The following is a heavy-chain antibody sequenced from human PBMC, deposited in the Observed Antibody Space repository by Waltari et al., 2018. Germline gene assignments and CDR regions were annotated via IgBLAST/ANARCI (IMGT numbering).Heavy chain of an antibody. V-gene: IGHV3-48*01. D-gene: IGHD2-15*01. J-gene: IGHJ4*02. CDR3: ARDSAGTYCSGGSCPDY. CDR1: GFTFTVYS. CDR2: SSSTGYTK. Sequence: EVQLVESGGGLVQPGGSLRLSCVASGFTFTVYSMNWVRQAPGKGLEWVSYSSSTGYTKYYADSVKGRCTISRDKSLYLQMNSLRAEDTAVYYCARDSAGTYCSGGSCPDYWGQGTLVTVSS.